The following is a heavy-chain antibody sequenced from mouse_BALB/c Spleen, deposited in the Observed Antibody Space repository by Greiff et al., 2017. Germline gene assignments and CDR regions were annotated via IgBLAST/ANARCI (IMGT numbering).Heavy chain of an antibody. Sequence: EVKLQEPGPDLVKPSQSLSLTCTVTGYSITSGYSWHWIRQFPGNKLEWMGYIHYSGSTNYNPSLKSRISITRDTSKNQFFLQLNSVTTEDTATYYCARPLYYGNYDWFAYWGQGTLVTVSA. CDR1: GYSITSGYS. J-gene: IGHJ3*01. CDR3: ARPLYYGNYDWFAY. CDR2: IHYSGST. V-gene: IGHV3-1*02. D-gene: IGHD2-1*01.